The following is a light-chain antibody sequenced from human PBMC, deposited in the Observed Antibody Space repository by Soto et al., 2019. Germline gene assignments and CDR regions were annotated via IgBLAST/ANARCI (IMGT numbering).Light chain of an antibody. CDR1: SSDVGSYNL. Sequence: QSVLTQPASVSGSPGQSITISCTGTSSDVGSYNLVSWYQQHPGKAPKLMIYEGSKRPSGVSNRFSGSKSGNTASLTISGLQAEDEADYYCCSYAGSSTYVFGKGTKVNV. V-gene: IGLV2-23*01. CDR3: CSYAGSSTYV. J-gene: IGLJ1*01. CDR2: EGS.